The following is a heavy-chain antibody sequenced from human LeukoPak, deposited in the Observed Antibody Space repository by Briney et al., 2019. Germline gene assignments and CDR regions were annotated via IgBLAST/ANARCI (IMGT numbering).Heavy chain of an antibody. Sequence: ASVKVSCKASGYTFTSYGISWVRQAPGQGLEWMGWISAYNGNTNYAQKLQGRVTMTTDTSTSTAYMELRSLRSDDTAVYYCARVPRQWLVRSGYFQHSGQVTLVIVSS. CDR1: GYTFTSYG. V-gene: IGHV1-18*01. CDR2: ISAYNGNT. D-gene: IGHD6-19*01. J-gene: IGHJ1*01. CDR3: ARVPRQWLVRSGYFQH.